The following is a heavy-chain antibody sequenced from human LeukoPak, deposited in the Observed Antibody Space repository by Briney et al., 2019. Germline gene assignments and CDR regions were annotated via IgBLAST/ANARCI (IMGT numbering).Heavy chain of an antibody. CDR3: ARCGYSYGCRVYYYYGMDV. CDR2: INHSGST. D-gene: IGHD5-18*01. Sequence: SETLSLTCAVYGGSFSGYYWSWIRQPPGKGLEWIGEINHSGSTNYNPSLKSRVTISVDTSKNQFSLKLSSVTAADTAVYYCARCGYSYGCRVYYYYGMDVWGQGTTVTVS. J-gene: IGHJ6*02. V-gene: IGHV4-34*01. CDR1: GGSFSGYY.